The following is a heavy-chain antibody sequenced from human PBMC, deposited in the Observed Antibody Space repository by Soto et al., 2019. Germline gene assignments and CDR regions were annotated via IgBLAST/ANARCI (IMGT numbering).Heavy chain of an antibody. V-gene: IGHV3-21*01. J-gene: IGHJ6*04. Sequence: GGSLRLSCAASGFTFSSYSMNWVRQAPGKGLEWVSSISSSSSYIYYADSVKGRFTISRDNAKNSLYLQMNSLRAEDTAVYYCAREGVQHGSGPYYYYGMDVWGKGTTVTVSS. D-gene: IGHD3-10*01. CDR1: GFTFSSYS. CDR3: AREGVQHGSGPYYYYGMDV. CDR2: ISSSSSYI.